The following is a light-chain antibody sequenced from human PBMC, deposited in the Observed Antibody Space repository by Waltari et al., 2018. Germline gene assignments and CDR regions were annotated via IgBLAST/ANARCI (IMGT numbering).Light chain of an antibody. V-gene: IGLV2-14*01. J-gene: IGLJ2*01. CDR3: SSHTSNNVVV. Sequence: QSALTQPASVSGSPGQSITISCTGTSSDVGSYDYVSWYQQHPGKAPKVMIYDVSNRPSGVSNRFSGSKSGNTASLTISGLQAEDEADYYCSSHTSNNVVVFAGGTKLTVL. CDR1: SSDVGSYDY. CDR2: DVS.